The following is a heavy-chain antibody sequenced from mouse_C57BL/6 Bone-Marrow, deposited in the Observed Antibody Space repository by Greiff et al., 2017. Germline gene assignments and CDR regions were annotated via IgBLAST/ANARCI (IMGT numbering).Heavy chain of an antibody. CDR2: IDPENGDT. V-gene: IGHV14-4*01. J-gene: IGHJ3*01. CDR1: GFNIKDDY. CDR3: TTPAGFAY. Sequence: EVQLQQSGAELVRPGASVKLSCTASGFNIKDDYMHWVKQRPEQGLEWIGWIDPENGDTEYASKFQGKATITADTSSNTAYLQLSSLTSEDTAVYYCTTPAGFAYWGQGTVVTVSA.